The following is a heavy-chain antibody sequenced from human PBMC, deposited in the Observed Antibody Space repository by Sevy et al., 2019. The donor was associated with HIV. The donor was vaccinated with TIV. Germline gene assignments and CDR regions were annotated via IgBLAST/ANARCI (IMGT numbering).Heavy chain of an antibody. CDR1: GFTFSTYG. Sequence: GGSLRLSCVASGFTFSTYGMHWVRQAPGKGLEWVAVIWYDGSNKEYVDSVKGRFTISRDNSKDTLYLQMNSLRAEDTAVYYCARENIAVAGIGYYFDHSGQGTMVTVSS. J-gene: IGHJ4*02. V-gene: IGHV3-33*01. CDR2: IWYDGSNK. D-gene: IGHD6-19*01. CDR3: ARENIAVAGIGYYFDH.